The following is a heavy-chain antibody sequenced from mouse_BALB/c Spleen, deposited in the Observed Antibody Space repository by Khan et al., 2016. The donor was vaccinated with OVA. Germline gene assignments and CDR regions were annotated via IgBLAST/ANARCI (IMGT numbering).Heavy chain of an antibody. CDR3: AKWGTGYYAMDY. V-gene: IGHV2-3*01. CDR1: GFSLTNYG. J-gene: IGHJ4*01. Sequence: VQLQESGPGLVAPSQSLSITCTVSGFSLTNYGINWVRQPPGKALEWLGVLWGDGSTNYHSALISRLSIRKENSKSQVFLKLNSLQTDDTATYYCAKWGTGYYAMDYWGQGISVTVSS. CDR2: LWGDGST. D-gene: IGHD4-1*01.